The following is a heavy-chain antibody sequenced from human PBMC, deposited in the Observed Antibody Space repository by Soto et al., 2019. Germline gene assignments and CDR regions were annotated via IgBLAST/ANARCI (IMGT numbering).Heavy chain of an antibody. Sequence: QLVESGGGLIQPGGSLRLSCASSGFTVTRNYMTWVRLAPGKGLECVSTIHTGGKTYYTDSVKGRFTVSRDESKNTLFLQMSTLRVEDTGVYYCATGGSKRLRGAIVEVFHLEFWGRGTVVTVSS. D-gene: IGHD3-10*01. CDR3: ATGGSKRLRGAIVEVFHLEF. CDR2: IHTGGKT. J-gene: IGHJ4*02. V-gene: IGHV3-53*02. CDR1: GFTVTRNY.